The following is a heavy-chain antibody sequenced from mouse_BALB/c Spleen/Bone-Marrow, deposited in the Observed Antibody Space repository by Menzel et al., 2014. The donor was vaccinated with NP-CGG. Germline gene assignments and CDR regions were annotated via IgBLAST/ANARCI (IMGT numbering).Heavy chain of an antibody. CDR1: GYTFXDYN. V-gene: IGHV1S29*02. CDR3: ARDYGSNY. Sequence: EVQLQQSGPELVKPGASVKISCKASGYTFXDYNMHWVKQSHGKSLEWIGYIYPYNGGTDYNQKFKSKATLTVDNSSSTAYMELRGQTSEDSAVCCCARDYGSNYGGQGTTLTVSS. D-gene: IGHD1-1*01. CDR2: IYPYNGGT. J-gene: IGHJ2*01.